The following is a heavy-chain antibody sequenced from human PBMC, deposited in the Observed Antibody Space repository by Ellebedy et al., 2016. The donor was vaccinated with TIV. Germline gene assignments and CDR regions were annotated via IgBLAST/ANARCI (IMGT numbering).Heavy chain of an antibody. V-gene: IGHV1-18*01. CDR2: ISFYNGNT. CDR3: ARDRPDYSTYLCY. CDR1: GYTFNNYG. J-gene: IGHJ4*02. Sequence: AASVKVSCKASGYTFNNYGISWVRQAPGQGLEWMGWISFYNGNTNYAQNFQGRVTMTTDTSTSTAKMELRSLRSDDTAVYYCARDRPDYSTYLCYWGQGTLVTVSS. D-gene: IGHD4-11*01.